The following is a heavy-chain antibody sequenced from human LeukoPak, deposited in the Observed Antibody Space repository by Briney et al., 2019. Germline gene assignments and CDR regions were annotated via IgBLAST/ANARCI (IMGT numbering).Heavy chain of an antibody. Sequence: GGSLRLSCAASGFSVSGNYMTWVRQAPGKGLEWVSVIYSGGSTYHADSVKGRFTISRDNSKNTLYLQMNSLRAEDTAVYYCVRDRGAYYYDTGYWGQGTLVTVSS. J-gene: IGHJ4*02. V-gene: IGHV3-66*01. CDR3: VRDRGAYYYDTGY. D-gene: IGHD3-22*01. CDR2: IYSGGST. CDR1: GFSVSGNY.